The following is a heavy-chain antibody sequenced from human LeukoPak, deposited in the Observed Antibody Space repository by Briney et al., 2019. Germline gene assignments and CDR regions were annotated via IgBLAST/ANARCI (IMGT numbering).Heavy chain of an antibody. V-gene: IGHV4-59*08. CDR2: IYYSGTT. CDR1: GGSINNYY. D-gene: IGHD5-18*01. J-gene: IGHJ4*02. Sequence: PSETLSLACAISGGSINNYYWSWIRQPPGKGLEWIGYIYYSGTTNYSPSLNSRVNISLDTAKNQFSLRLSSVTAADTAVYYCARQTAKNVDTARFDSWSQGTLVTVSS. CDR3: ARQTAKNVDTARFDS.